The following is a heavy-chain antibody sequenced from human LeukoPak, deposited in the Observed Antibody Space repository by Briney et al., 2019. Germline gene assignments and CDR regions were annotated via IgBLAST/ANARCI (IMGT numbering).Heavy chain of an antibody. CDR2: IYYSGST. D-gene: IGHD1-1*01. Sequence: SETLSLTCTVSGGSMSTYYWSWIRQSPGKGLEWIGYIYYSGSTSYNPSLKSRLTISIDTSKTQFYLKLSSVTAADTAVYYCARGNGNYYYYGMDVWGQGTTVTVSS. CDR1: GGSMSTYY. CDR3: ARGNGNYYYYGMDV. J-gene: IGHJ6*02. V-gene: IGHV4-59*01.